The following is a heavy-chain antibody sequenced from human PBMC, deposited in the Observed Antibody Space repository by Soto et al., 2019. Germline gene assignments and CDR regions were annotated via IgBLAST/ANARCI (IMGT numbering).Heavy chain of an antibody. J-gene: IGHJ5*01. CDR2: IYYRGTS. CDR3: AGALGILAGYYRP. D-gene: IGHD3-9*01. Sequence: TSETLSLTCTVSGASITSVDYYWSWIRQSPGTGLEWIGYIYYRGTSYYNPSLKSRVSMSVDTSKNQFSLKLESVTAADTAVYYCAGALGILAGYYRPWGQGTLVTVSS. CDR1: GASITSVDYY. V-gene: IGHV4-30-4*01.